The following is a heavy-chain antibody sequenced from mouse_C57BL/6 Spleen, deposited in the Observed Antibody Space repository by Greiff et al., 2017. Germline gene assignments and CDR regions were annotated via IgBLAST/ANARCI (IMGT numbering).Heavy chain of an antibody. CDR2: ITPNNGGT. J-gene: IGHJ4*01. D-gene: IGHD2-14*01. Sequence: VQLQQSGPELVKPGASVKMSCKASGYTFTDYNMHWVKQSHGKSLEWIGYITPNNGGTSYNQKFKGKATLTVNKSSSTAYMELRSLTSEDSAVYYCARWVLPGAMDYWGQGTLVTVSS. CDR3: ARWVLPGAMDY. CDR1: GYTFTDYN. V-gene: IGHV1-22*01.